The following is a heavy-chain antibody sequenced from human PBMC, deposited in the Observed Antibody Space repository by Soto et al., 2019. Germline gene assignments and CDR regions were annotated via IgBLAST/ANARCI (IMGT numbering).Heavy chain of an antibody. D-gene: IGHD3-16*01. CDR3: ARAEVGYGTLDY. Sequence: QVQLQESGPGLVKPSQTLSLTCTVSGGSISSSNYYWSWIRQHPAKGLEWIGYIYYSGTTYYNPSLESRVTISLDTSNNQFSLKLTSVTAADTALYYCARAEVGYGTLDYWGQGTLVTVSS. V-gene: IGHV4-31*03. CDR2: IYYSGTT. CDR1: GGSISSSNYY. J-gene: IGHJ4*02.